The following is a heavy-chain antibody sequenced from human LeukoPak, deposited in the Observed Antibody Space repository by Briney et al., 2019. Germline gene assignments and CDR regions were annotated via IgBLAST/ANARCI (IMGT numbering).Heavy chain of an antibody. Sequence: GASVKVSCKASGYTFTTYHMHWVRQAPGQGLEWRGMINTRDGNTNYAQKFQGRVTMTRDTSTSTVYMELSSLRSEDTAVYYCATERGGGTWFDPWGRGTLVTVSS. CDR3: ATERGGGTWFDP. J-gene: IGHJ5*02. D-gene: IGHD2-15*01. V-gene: IGHV1-46*01. CDR1: GYTFTTYH. CDR2: INTRDGNT.